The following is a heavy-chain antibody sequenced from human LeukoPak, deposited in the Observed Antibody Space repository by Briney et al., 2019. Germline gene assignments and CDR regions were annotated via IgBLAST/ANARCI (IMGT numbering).Heavy chain of an antibody. CDR2: IVVDSDNT. D-gene: IGHD6-13*01. CDR3: AAPYTSSWFDL. CDR1: GFTFTSRSA. Sequence: SVKVSCKASGFTFTSRSAVQWVRQARGQRLEWIGWIVVDSDNTNYAENFQGRVTITRDMSASTSYMELSSLRSEDTAVYLCAAPYTSSWFDLWGQGTLVTVSS. J-gene: IGHJ5*02. V-gene: IGHV1-58*01.